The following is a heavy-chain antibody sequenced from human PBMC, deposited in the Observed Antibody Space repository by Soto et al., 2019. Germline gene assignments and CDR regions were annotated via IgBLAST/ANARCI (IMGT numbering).Heavy chain of an antibody. CDR2: IWYDGSNK. J-gene: IGHJ4*02. CDR3: ARDRNYYDSSGYFDY. CDR1: GFTFSSYG. V-gene: IGHV3-33*01. Sequence: QVQLVEAGGGVGQPGRSLRLSCAASGFTFSSYGMHWVRQAPGKWLEWVAVIWYDGSNKYYADSVKGRFTISRDNSKNTLYLQMNSLRAEDTAVYYCARDRNYYDSSGYFDYWGQGTLVTVSS. D-gene: IGHD3-22*01.